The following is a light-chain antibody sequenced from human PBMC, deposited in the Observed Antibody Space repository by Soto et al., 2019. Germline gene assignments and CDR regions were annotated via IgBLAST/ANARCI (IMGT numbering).Light chain of an antibody. CDR1: LSVSSD. Sequence: IEMTQSPATLXLXPXVRAAVSWRVSLSVSSDLAWYRQKPGQAPRLLIYRAFTRATGIPARFSGSGFGTDFTLTIRRLEHEDFAVYYCQQYGSSYPCTFGQGTKVDIK. J-gene: IGKJ1*01. CDR3: QQYGSSYPCT. V-gene: IGKV3-20*01. CDR2: RAF.